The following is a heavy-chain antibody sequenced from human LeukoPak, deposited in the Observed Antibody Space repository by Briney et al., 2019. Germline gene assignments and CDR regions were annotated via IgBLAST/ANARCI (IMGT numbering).Heavy chain of an antibody. V-gene: IGHV1-46*01. CDR1: GYTFTSYY. CDR2: INPSGGST. CDR3: ARAPDIVVVPAAITIVATAWLLDY. Sequence: GASVKVSCEASGYTFTSYYMHWVRQAPGQGLEWMGIINPSGGSTSYAQKFQGRVTMTRDTSTSTVYMELSSLRSEDTAVYYCARAPDIVVVPAAITIVATAWLLDYWGQGTLVTVSS. J-gene: IGHJ4*02. D-gene: IGHD2-2*02.